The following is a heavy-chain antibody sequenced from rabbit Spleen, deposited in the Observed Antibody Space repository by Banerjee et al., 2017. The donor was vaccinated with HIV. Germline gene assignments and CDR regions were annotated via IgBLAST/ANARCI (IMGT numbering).Heavy chain of an antibody. CDR1: RFSFSSIDW. CDR3: ARDTGSSFSSYGMDL. V-gene: IGHV1S40*01. CDR2: IDTSDGDT. Sequence: QSLEESGGDLVKPGGTLTLTCTVSRFSFSSIDWICWVRQAPGKGLEWIACIDTSDGDTDYANWPKGRFTISKTSSTTVTLQMTSLTVADTATYFCARDTGSSFSSYGMDLWGQGTLVTVS. D-gene: IGHD8-1*01. J-gene: IGHJ6*01.